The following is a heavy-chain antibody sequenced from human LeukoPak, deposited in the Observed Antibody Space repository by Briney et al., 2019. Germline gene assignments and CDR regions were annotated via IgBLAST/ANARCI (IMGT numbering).Heavy chain of an antibody. CDR2: IYYSGST. CDR3: ATLYYYDSSGYYPRLSVYFDY. D-gene: IGHD3-22*01. Sequence: SETLSLTCTVSGGSISSYYWSWIRQPPGKGLEWIGYIYYSGSTNYNPSLKSRVTISVDTCKNQFSLKLSSVTAADTAVYYCATLYYYDSSGYYPRLSVYFDYWGQGTLVTVSS. V-gene: IGHV4-59*12. J-gene: IGHJ4*02. CDR1: GGSISSYY.